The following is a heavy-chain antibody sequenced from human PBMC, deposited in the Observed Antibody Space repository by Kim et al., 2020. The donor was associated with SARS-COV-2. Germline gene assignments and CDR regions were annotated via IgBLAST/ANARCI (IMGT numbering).Heavy chain of an antibody. CDR1: GFTFTSSA. CDR2: IVVGSGNT. D-gene: IGHD6-13*01. J-gene: IGHJ3*02. CDR3: AVSSSWYLGAFDI. V-gene: IGHV1-58*01. Sequence: SVKVSCKASGFTFTSSAVQWVRQARGQRLEWIGWIVVGSGNTNYAQKFQERVTITRDMSTSTAYMELSSLRSEDTAVYYCAVSSSWYLGAFDIWGQGTMVTVSS.